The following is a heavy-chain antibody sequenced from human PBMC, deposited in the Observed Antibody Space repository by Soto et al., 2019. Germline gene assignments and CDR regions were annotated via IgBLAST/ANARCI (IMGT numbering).Heavy chain of an antibody. J-gene: IGHJ6*02. V-gene: IGHV3-33*01. CDR1: GFTFSSYG. D-gene: IGHD1-26*01. CDR2: IWYDGSNK. CDR3: ARWARRDYYYGMDA. Sequence: QVQLVESGGGVVQPGRSLRLSCEASGFTFSSYGMHWVRQAPGKGLEWVALIWYDGSNKYYADSVKGRFTISRDNSKNTLFLQMNSLRAEDKAGYSCARWARRDYYYGMDAWGQGTTVTVSS.